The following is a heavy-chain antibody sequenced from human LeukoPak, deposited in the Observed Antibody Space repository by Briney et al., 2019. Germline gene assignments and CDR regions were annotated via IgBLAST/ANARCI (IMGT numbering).Heavy chain of an antibody. CDR2: INHSGST. J-gene: IGHJ4*02. D-gene: IGHD2-2*01. CDR1: GGSFSGYY. CDR3: ARYIVVVPAAPYFDY. Sequence: PSETLSLTCAVYGGSFSGYYWSWIRQPPGKGLEWIGEINHSGSTNYNPSLKSQVTISVDTSKNQFSLKLSSVTAADTAVYYCARYIVVVPAAPYFDYWGQGTLVTVSS. V-gene: IGHV4-34*01.